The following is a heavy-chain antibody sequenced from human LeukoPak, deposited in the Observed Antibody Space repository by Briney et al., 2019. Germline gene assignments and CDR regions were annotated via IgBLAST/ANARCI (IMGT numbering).Heavy chain of an antibody. CDR1: GGTFGSYA. CDR3: ARSEHIVVVTATSPDYYYGMDV. V-gene: IGHV1-69*04. D-gene: IGHD2-21*02. J-gene: IGHJ6*02. Sequence: SVKVSCKASGGTFGSYAISWVRQAPGQGLEWMGRIIPILGIANYAQKFQGRVTITADKSTSTAYMELSSLRSEDTAVYYCARSEHIVVVTATSPDYYYGMDVWGQGTTVTVSS. CDR2: IIPILGIA.